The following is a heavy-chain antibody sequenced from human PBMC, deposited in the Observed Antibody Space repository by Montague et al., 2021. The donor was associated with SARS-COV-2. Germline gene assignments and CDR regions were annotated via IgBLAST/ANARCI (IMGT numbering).Heavy chain of an antibody. CDR3: AKSRITMVQGIYDSFDV. V-gene: IGHV4-30-2*01. CDR2: IHHSGST. J-gene: IGHJ3*01. Sequence: TLSLTCAVSGGPIASGGYSWTWIRQPPGKGLQWIGYIHHSGSTYYNPSLRGRVTISVERSKKQFSLKLTSVTAADTAVYFCAKSRITMVQGIYDSFDVWGRGTVVTVSS. CDR1: GGPIASGGYS. D-gene: IGHD3-10*01.